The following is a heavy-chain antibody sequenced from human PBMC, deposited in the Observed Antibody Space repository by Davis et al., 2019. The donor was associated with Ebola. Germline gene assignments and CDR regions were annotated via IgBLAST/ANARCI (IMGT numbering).Heavy chain of an antibody. J-gene: IGHJ4*02. CDR3: ARGPSYYYDSSGYFDY. V-gene: IGHV4-34*01. CDR1: GGSFSGYY. Sequence: MPSETLSLTCAVYGGSFSGYYWSWIRQPPGKGLEWIGEINDSGNTNYNPSLKSRVTISVDTSKNQFSLKLSSVTAADTAVYYCARGPSYYYDSSGYFDYWGQGTLVTVSS. CDR2: INDSGNT. D-gene: IGHD3-22*01.